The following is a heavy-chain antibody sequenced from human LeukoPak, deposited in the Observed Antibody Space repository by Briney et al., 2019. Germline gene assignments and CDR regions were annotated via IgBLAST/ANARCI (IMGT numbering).Heavy chain of an antibody. Sequence: GASVKVSCKASGYTFTGYYIHWVRQAPGQGLEWMGWINTNTGGTNSPQKFQGRVTLTRDTSITTAYMQLSRLRSDDTAVYYCARDRLSTSRYRRLENWFDPWGQGTLVTVSS. CDR1: GYTFTGYY. CDR3: ARDRLSTSRYRRLENWFDP. CDR2: INTNTGGT. V-gene: IGHV1-2*02. D-gene: IGHD2/OR15-2a*01. J-gene: IGHJ5*02.